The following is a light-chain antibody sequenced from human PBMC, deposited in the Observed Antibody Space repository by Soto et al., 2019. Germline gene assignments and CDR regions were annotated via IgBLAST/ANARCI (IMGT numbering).Light chain of an antibody. V-gene: IGKV3-20*01. CDR2: GAS. Sequence: EIVLTQSPGTLSFFPGERATLCCRASQSVYSSLLAWYQQKPGQAPRLLIYGASSRATGIPDRFSGSGSGTDFTLTISRLEPEDFAVYYCQQYGSSPRITFGQGTRLEIK. J-gene: IGKJ5*01. CDR1: QSVYSSL. CDR3: QQYGSSPRIT.